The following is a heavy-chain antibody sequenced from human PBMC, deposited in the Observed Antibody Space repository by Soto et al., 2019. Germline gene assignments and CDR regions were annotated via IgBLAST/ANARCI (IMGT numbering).Heavy chain of an antibody. V-gene: IGHV1-24*01. CDR3: ATQSRYTSWSTPNVYYYYGMDV. CDR1: GYTLTDLS. J-gene: IGHJ6*02. D-gene: IGHD2-2*02. CDR2: FDPEDDET. Sequence: ASVKVSCKVSGYTLTDLSMHWVRQTPGIGLEWMGGFDPEDDETIYAQKFQGRVTMTEDASTQTAYMELSSLRSEDTGAYFCATQSRYTSWSTPNVYYYYGMDVWGQGTTVTVSS.